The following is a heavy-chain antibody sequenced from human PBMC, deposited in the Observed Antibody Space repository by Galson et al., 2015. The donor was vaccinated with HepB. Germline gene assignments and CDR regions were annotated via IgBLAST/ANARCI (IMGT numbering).Heavy chain of an antibody. J-gene: IGHJ4*02. CDR1: GFTFSSYA. CDR2: ISYDGSNK. V-gene: IGHV3-30*04. Sequence: SLRLSCAAPGFTFSSYAMHWVRQAPGKGLEWVAVISYDGSNKYYADPVKGRFTISRDNSKNTLYLQMNSLRAEDTAVYYCARELLWFGEPAGLDYWGQGTLVTVSS. D-gene: IGHD3-10*01. CDR3: ARELLWFGEPAGLDY.